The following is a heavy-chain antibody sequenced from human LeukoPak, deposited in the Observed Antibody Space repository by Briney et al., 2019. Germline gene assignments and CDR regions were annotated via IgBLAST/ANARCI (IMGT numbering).Heavy chain of an antibody. D-gene: IGHD3-3*01. J-gene: IGHJ4*02. CDR3: ARMSAYDFWSGYYNFDY. Sequence: SETLSLTRTVSGGSISSGSYYWSWIRQPAGKGLEWIGRIYTSGSTNYNPSLKSRVTISVDTSKNQFSLKLSSVTAADTAVYYCARMSAYDFWSGYYNFDYWGQGTLVTVSS. CDR2: IYTSGST. V-gene: IGHV4-61*02. CDR1: GGSISSGSYY.